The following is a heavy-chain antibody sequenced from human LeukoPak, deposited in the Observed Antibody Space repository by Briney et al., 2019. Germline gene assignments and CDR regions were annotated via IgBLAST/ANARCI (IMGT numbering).Heavy chain of an antibody. V-gene: IGHV3-7*01. CDR2: IKQDGSEK. CDR1: GFTFSSYW. J-gene: IGHJ6*04. D-gene: IGHD1-14*01. CDR3: ARARTTRGFTAMDV. Sequence: GGSLRLSCAASGFTFSSYWMSWVRQAPGKGLEWVANIKQDGSEKYYVDSVKGRFTISRDNAKNSLYLQMNSLRAEDTAVYYCARARTTRGFTAMDVWGKGTTVTVSS.